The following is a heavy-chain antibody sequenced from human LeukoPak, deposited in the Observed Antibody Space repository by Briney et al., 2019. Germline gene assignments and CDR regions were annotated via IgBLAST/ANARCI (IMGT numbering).Heavy chain of an antibody. CDR1: GYTFTSYD. Sequence: ASVKVSCKASGYTFTSYDINWVRQATGQGLEWMGWMNPNSGGTGYAQKFQGRVTITRNTSISTAYMELSGLRSEDTAVYYCARGRSTGYPYYFEYWGQGTLVTVSS. D-gene: IGHD5-12*01. J-gene: IGHJ4*02. CDR2: MNPNSGGT. V-gene: IGHV1-8*03. CDR3: ARGRSTGYPYYFEY.